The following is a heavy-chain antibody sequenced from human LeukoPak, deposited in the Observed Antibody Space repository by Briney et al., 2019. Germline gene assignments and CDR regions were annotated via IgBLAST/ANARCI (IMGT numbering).Heavy chain of an antibody. CDR1: GFTFSDYW. CDR3: ARQGLYDSSDFWTFQH. Sequence: GGSLRLSCVASGFTFSDYWMTWVRQAPGKGLEWVANIKQDGSEKYYVDSVKGRFTISRDNAKNSVYLQMNSLRAEDTAVYYCARQGLYDSSDFWTFQHWGQGTLVTVSS. CDR2: IKQDGSEK. J-gene: IGHJ1*01. V-gene: IGHV3-7*02. D-gene: IGHD3/OR15-3a*01.